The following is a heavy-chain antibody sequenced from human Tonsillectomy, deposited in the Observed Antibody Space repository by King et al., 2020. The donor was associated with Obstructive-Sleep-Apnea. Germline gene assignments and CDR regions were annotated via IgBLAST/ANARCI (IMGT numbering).Heavy chain of an antibody. Sequence: VQLVQSGGGFVEPGGSLRLSCAASGFTFSDYFMTLFRQAPGRGLEWVSHISTDGSTMSYAASVKGRFTISRDNAMNSLYLQMNSLRGDDTAVYYCAKELYTGSGAAFDIWGQGTMVTVSS. V-gene: IGHV3-11*01. CDR1: GFTFSDYF. CDR2: ISTDGSTM. CDR3: AKELYTGSGAAFDI. J-gene: IGHJ3*02. D-gene: IGHD1-26*01.